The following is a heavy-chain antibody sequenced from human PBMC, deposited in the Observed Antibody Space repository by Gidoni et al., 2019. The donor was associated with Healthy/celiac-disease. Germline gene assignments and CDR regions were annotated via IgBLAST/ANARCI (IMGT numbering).Heavy chain of an antibody. CDR1: GGTFSSYA. D-gene: IGHD3-22*01. CDR3: ARAEEYYYDSSGYPAGGY. V-gene: IGHV1-69*09. J-gene: IGHJ4*02. CDR2: IIPILGIA. Sequence: QVQLVQSAAEVTKPGSSVKVSCKASGGTFSSYAISWVRQAPGQGLEWMGRIIPILGIANYAQKFQGRVTITADKSTSTAYMELSSLRSEDTAVYYCARAEEYYYDSSGYPAGGYWGQGTLVTVSS.